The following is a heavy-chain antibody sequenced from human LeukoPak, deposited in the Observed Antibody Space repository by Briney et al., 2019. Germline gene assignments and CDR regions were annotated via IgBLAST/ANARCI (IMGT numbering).Heavy chain of an antibody. CDR1: GFTFSSYA. D-gene: IGHD2-21*02. CDR3: ARKRGVTGDYFGY. V-gene: IGHV3-23*01. CDR2: ISGSSDVT. J-gene: IGHJ4*02. Sequence: PGGSLRLSCAGSGFTFSSYAMNWVRQAPGKGVEWVSTISGSSDVTYYADSVKGRLTISRDNSKNTLSLQMNSLRAEDTALYYCARKRGVTGDYFGYWGQGTLVTVSS.